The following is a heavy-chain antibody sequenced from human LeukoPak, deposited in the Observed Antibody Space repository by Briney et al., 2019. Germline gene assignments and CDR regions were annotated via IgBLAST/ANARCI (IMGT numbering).Heavy chain of an antibody. CDR3: ARARLHHNYGSGTSFDS. J-gene: IGHJ4*02. CDR1: GGSFSGYY. V-gene: IGHV4-34*01. CDR2: INHSGST. Sequence: PSETLSLTCAVYGGSFSGYYWSWIRQPPGKGLEWIGEINHSGSTNYNPSLKSRVTISVDTSKNQFSLQLNSVTPEDTAVYYCARARLHHNYGSGTSFDSWGQGTLLTVSS. D-gene: IGHD3-10*01.